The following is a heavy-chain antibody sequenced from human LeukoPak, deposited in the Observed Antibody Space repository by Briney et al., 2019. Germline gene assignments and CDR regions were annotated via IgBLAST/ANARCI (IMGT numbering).Heavy chain of an antibody. CDR1: GFTFSSHG. CDR3: AKDRIAAAVIAFDY. D-gene: IGHD6-13*01. V-gene: IGHV3-23*01. J-gene: IGHJ4*02. Sequence: GGSLRLSCAASGFTFSSHGMNWVRQAPGKGLEWVSGSSGSGVITYYADSVKGRFTISRDNSKNMLYLQMNSLRAEDTAVYYCAKDRIAAAVIAFDYWGQGTLVTVSS. CDR2: SSGSGVIT.